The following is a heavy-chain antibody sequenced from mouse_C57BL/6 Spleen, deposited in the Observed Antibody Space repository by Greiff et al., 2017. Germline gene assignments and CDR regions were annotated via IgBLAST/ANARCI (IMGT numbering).Heavy chain of an antibody. J-gene: IGHJ1*03. D-gene: IGHD1-1*01. CDR1: GYTFTSYW. CDR3: ARYELRWYFEV. V-gene: IGHV1-64*01. Sequence: QVQLQQPGAELVKPGASVKLSCKASGYTFTSYWMHWVKQRPGQGLAWIGMIHPNSGSTNYNEKFKSKATLTVDKSSSTAYMQLRRLTSEDSAVYYCARYELRWYFEVGGTGTTVTVSS. CDR2: IHPNSGST.